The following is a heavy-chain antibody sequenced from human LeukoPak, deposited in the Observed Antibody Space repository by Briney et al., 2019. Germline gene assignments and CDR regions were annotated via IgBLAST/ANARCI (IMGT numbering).Heavy chain of an antibody. J-gene: IGHJ4*02. CDR2: ISYDGSNK. D-gene: IGHD5-12*01. V-gene: IGHV3-30*18. CDR1: GFTFSSYG. Sequence: GRSLRLSCAASGFTFSSYGMHWVRQAPGKGLEWVAVISYDGSNKYYADSVKGRFTISRDNSKNTLYLQMNSLRAEDTAVHYCAKEAYSGYDPEIHFDYWGQGTLVTVSS. CDR3: AKEAYSGYDPEIHFDY.